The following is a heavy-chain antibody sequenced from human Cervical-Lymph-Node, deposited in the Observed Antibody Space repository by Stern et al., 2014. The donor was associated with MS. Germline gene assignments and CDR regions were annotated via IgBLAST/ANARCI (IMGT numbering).Heavy chain of an antibody. CDR1: GYKFSIYW. J-gene: IGHJ4*02. V-gene: IGHV5-51*01. D-gene: IGHD1-14*01. CDR3: ARQTTAWASDV. CDR2: FYPGDSET. Sequence: EVQLVESGAELIRPGESLKISCKGSGYKFSIYWIAWVRQMPGKGLEWMGTFYPGDSETRSSTSFQGHVTMSADKATSTAYLQWSSLNASDTAMYFCARQTTAWASDVWGQGTLVTVSS.